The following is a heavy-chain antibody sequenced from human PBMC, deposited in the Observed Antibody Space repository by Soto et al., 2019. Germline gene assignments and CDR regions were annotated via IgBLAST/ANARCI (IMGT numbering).Heavy chain of an antibody. V-gene: IGHV3-30*03. J-gene: IGHJ6*02. Sequence: GGSLRLSCAASGFTFSIYGMHLVRQSPGKGLEWVAVISYDGSNKYYADSVKGRFTISRDNSKNTLYLQMNSLRAEDTAVYYCDSTLTTVTGYYYYYGMDVWGQGTTVTVSS. CDR1: GFTFSIYG. CDR3: DSTLTTVTGYYYYYGMDV. D-gene: IGHD4-17*01. CDR2: ISYDGSNK.